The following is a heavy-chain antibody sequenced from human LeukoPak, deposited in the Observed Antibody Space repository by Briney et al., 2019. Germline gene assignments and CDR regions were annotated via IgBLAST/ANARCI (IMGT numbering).Heavy chain of an antibody. V-gene: IGHV3-23*01. J-gene: IGHJ4*02. CDR3: AKDGLFHFYDSSGYLYYFDY. Sequence: PGGSLRLSCAASGFTFSSCAMSWVRQAPGKGLEWVSAISGSGGSTYYADSVKGRFTISRDNSKNTLYLQMNSLRPEDTAVYYCAKDGLFHFYDSSGYLYYFDYWGQGTLVTVSS. D-gene: IGHD3-22*01. CDR1: GFTFSSCA. CDR2: ISGSGGST.